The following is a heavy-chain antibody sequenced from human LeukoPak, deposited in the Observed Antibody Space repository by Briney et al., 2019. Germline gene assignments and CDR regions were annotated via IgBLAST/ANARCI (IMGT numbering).Heavy chain of an antibody. D-gene: IGHD5-18*01. CDR1: GGTFNSYA. CDR2: INPNSAGT. V-gene: IGHV1-2*02. Sequence: ASVKVSCKASGGTFNSYAISWVRQAPGQGLEWMGWINPNSAGTNYAQKFQGRVTMTRDTSINTAYMDLSRLRSDDTAVYYCARGLQLWSLPFDSGGQGTLVTVSS. J-gene: IGHJ4*02. CDR3: ARGLQLWSLPFDS.